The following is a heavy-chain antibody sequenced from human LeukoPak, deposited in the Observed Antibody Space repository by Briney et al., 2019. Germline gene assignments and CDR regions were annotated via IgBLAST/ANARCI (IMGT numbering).Heavy chain of an antibody. CDR1: GASITSNNW. D-gene: IGHD2-2*01. J-gene: IGHJ5*02. CDR2: IHHSGGT. V-gene: IGHV4-4*02. CDR3: AKIAGGCSRTSCYFDP. Sequence: SETLSLTCAVSGASITSNNWWNWVRQSPGQGLEWIGEIHHSGGTNYNPSLKSRVTLSLDKSQNQFSLKLNSVIAADTAIYYCAKIAGGCSRTSCYFDPWGQGTLVTVSS.